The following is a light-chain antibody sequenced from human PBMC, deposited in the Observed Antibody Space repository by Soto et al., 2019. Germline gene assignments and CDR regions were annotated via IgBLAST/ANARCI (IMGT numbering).Light chain of an antibody. CDR3: QQYGSSPLIS. CDR2: GAS. Sequence: EFVLTQSPGTLSLSPGESATLSCRAIQTVSITYLTWYQQKPGQAPRLLIFGASKRATGIPDRFSGSGSGRDFTLTISGLEPEDFAVYYCQQYGSSPLISFGQGTRMEIK. CDR1: QTVSITY. J-gene: IGKJ5*01. V-gene: IGKV3-20*01.